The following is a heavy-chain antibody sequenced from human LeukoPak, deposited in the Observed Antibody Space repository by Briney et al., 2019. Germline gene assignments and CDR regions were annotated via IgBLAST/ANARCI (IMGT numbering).Heavy chain of an antibody. V-gene: IGHV1-8*01. D-gene: IGHD5-24*01. Sequence: NPNTFITSYPHHFQRRVTITSNTSISTAYMELSSLRSEDTAVYYCARGRDGYNFGYWGQGTLVTVSS. CDR2: NPNTFIT. CDR3: ARGRDGYNFGY. J-gene: IGHJ4*02.